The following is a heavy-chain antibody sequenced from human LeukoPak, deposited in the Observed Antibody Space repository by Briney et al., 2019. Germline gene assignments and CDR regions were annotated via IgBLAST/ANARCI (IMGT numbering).Heavy chain of an antibody. CDR3: TTLYDYVWGSYRFDY. D-gene: IGHD3-16*02. V-gene: IGHV3-15*01. Sequence: PGGSLRLSCAASGXTFSNAWMSWVRQAPGKGREWVGRIKSKTDGGTTDYAAPVKGRFTISRDDSKNTLYLQMNSLKTEDTAVYYCTTLYDYVWGSYRFDYWGQGTLVTVSS. CDR1: GXTFSNAW. CDR2: IKSKTDGGTT. J-gene: IGHJ4*02.